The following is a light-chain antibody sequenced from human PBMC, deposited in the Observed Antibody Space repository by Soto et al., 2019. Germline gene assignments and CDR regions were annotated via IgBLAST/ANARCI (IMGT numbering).Light chain of an antibody. Sequence: DIPMTQSPSSLSASVGDRITITCRASQSISSYLNWYQQKPGKAPKLLIYAASSLISGVPSRFSGSGSGTDFTLTISSLQPEDFATYYCQQSYSSPLTFGPGTKVDIK. CDR2: AAS. CDR1: QSISSY. V-gene: IGKV1-39*01. J-gene: IGKJ3*01. CDR3: QQSYSSPLT.